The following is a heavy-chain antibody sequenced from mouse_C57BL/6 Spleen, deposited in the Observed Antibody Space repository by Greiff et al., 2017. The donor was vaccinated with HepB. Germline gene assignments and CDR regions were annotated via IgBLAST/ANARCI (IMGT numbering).Heavy chain of an antibody. V-gene: IGHV1-54*01. Sequence: VQLQQSGAELVRPGTSVKVSCKASGYAFTNYLIEWVKQRPGQGLEWIGVINPGSGGTNYNEKFKGKATLTADKSSSPAYMQLSSLTSEDSAVYFCARSFYDGGYYFDYWGQGTTLTVSS. D-gene: IGHD2-12*01. CDR3: ARSFYDGGYYFDY. J-gene: IGHJ2*01. CDR2: INPGSGGT. CDR1: GYAFTNYL.